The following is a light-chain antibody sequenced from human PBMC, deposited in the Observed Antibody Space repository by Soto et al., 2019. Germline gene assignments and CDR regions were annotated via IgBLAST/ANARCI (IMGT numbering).Light chain of an antibody. CDR3: QQSYSDPPIT. CDR1: QSIGSY. CDR2: AAS. J-gene: IGKJ5*01. Sequence: DIQMTQSPSSLSASVGDRVTITCRASQSIGSYVNWYQQKPGKAPNLLIYAASSLQSGVPPRFSGSGSGTDFSLTINSLQPEDFATYSCQQSYSDPPITFGQGTRLEIK. V-gene: IGKV1-39*01.